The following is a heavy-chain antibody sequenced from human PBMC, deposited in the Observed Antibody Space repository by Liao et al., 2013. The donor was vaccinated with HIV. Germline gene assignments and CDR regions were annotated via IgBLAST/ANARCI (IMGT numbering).Heavy chain of an antibody. V-gene: IGHV4-30-2*01. CDR2: IYYTGST. J-gene: IGHJ4*02. CDR3: ARLISGGWVDY. CDR1: GGSISSGGYS. D-gene: IGHD3-16*01. Sequence: QLQLQESGSGLVKPSQTLSLTCAVSGGSISSGGYSWSWIRQPPGKGLEWIGYIYYTGSTNYNPSLKSRVTISVDTSKNHFSLKLSSVTAADTAVYYCARLISGGWVDYWGQGTLVTVSS.